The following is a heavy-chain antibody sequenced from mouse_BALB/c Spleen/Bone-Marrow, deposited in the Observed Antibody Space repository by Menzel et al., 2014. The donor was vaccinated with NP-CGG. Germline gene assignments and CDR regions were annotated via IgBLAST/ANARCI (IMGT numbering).Heavy chain of an antibody. CDR3: ARGGLRRGYYNTMDY. CDR2: IHYSGRT. Sequence: EVKLMESGPDLVKPSQLLSLTCTVTGYSITSGYSWHWIRQFPGNKLEWMGYIHYSGRTNYNPSLKSRISIARDTSKNQNCLQLNSVTTEDTDTYYSARGGLRRGYYNTMDYWGQGTSVTVSS. D-gene: IGHD2-4*01. CDR1: GYSITSGYS. J-gene: IGHJ4*01. V-gene: IGHV3-1*02.